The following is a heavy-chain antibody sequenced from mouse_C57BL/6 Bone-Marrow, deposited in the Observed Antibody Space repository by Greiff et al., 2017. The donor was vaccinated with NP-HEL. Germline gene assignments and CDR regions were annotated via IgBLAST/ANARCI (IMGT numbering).Heavy chain of an antibody. CDR2: INPNNGGT. Sequence: EVKLVESGPELVKPGASVKMSCKASGYTFTDYNMHWVKQSHGKSLEWIGYINPNNGGTSYNQKFKGKATLTVNKSSSTAYMELRSLTSEDSAVYYCARWITTVVGDYWGQGTTLTVSS. CDR1: GYTFTDYN. CDR3: ARWITTVVGDY. J-gene: IGHJ2*01. D-gene: IGHD1-1*01. V-gene: IGHV1-22*01.